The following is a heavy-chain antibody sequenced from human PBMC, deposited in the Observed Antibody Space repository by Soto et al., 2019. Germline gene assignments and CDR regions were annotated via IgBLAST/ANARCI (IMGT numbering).Heavy chain of an antibody. V-gene: IGHV1-3*01. CDR1: GYTFTSHA. Sequence: ASVKVSCKASGYTFTSHAMHWVRQAPGQRLEWMGWINAGNGNTKYSQKFQGRVTITRDTSASTAYMELSSLRSEDTAVYYCARERDIVVVPAAESVWFDPWGQGTLVTVSS. CDR2: INAGNGNT. J-gene: IGHJ5*02. CDR3: ARERDIVVVPAAESVWFDP. D-gene: IGHD2-2*01.